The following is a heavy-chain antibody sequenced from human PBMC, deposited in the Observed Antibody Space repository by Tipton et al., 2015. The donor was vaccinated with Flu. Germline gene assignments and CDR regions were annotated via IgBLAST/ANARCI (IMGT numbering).Heavy chain of an antibody. D-gene: IGHD2-2*01. V-gene: IGHV3-53*01. J-gene: IGHJ6*02. Sequence: SLRLSCAASGFTVSSNYMSWVRQAPGKGLEWVSVIYSGGSTYYADSVKGRFTISRDNSKNTLYLQMNSLRAEDTAVYYCARDQLLFSYYYGMDVWGQGTTVTVSS. CDR1: GFTVSSNY. CDR2: IYSGGST. CDR3: ARDQLLFSYYYGMDV.